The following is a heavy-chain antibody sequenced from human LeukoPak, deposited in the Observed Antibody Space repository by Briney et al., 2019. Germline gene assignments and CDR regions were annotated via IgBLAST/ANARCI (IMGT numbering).Heavy chain of an antibody. CDR2: VSNSGDTT. CDR3: ANIGSSTFGSTGF. J-gene: IGHJ4*02. D-gene: IGHD3-16*01. CDR1: GFTFSTYG. Sequence: GGSLRLSCVASGFTFSTYGMIWVRQAPGKGPEWVSLVSNSGDTTNYADSVKGRFTISRDDSKNTLYLQMDSLRAEDTAAYYCANIGSSTFGSTGFWGQGTLVTVSS. V-gene: IGHV3-23*01.